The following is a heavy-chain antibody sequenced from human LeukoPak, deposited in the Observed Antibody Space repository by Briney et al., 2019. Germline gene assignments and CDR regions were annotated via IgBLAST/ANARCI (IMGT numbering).Heavy chain of an antibody. CDR3: VVHSATSCY. Sequence: GGSLRLSCAASGFTFSSYAMSWVRQAPGKGLEWVSAISGSGGSTYYADSVKGRFTISRDNGKTALSLQMNSLRAEDTAVYYCVVHSATSCYWGQGTLVTVSS. CDR2: ISGSGGST. J-gene: IGHJ4*02. CDR1: GFTFSSYA. V-gene: IGHV3-23*01. D-gene: IGHD1-26*01.